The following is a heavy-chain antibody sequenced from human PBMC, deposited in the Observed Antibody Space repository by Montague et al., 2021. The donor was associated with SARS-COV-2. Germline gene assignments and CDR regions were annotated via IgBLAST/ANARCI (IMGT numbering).Heavy chain of an antibody. CDR2: IRSKAYGGTT. J-gene: IGHJ4*02. D-gene: IGHD3-3*01. Sequence: SLRLSFAASGFTFGDYAMSWVRQAPGKGLEWVGFIRSKAYGGTTEYAASVRGRFTISRDDSKSIAYLQMNSLKTEDTAVYYCTRDDFWSSYHDYWGQGTLVTVSS. CDR1: GFTFGDYA. V-gene: IGHV3-49*04. CDR3: TRDDFWSSYHDY.